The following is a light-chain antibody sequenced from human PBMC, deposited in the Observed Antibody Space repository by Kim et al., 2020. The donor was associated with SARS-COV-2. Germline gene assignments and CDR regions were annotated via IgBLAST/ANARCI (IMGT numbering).Light chain of an antibody. CDR1: QSVSSNY. CDR3: QQYVNSPYT. V-gene: IGKV3-20*01. J-gene: IGKJ2*01. Sequence: EIVLTQSPGTLSLSPGERATLSCRASQSVSSNYLAWYQQKLGQAPRLLIYGASRRATGIPDRFSGSGSGTDFTLTISRLEPEDFAVYYCQQYVNSPYTFGQGTKLEI. CDR2: GAS.